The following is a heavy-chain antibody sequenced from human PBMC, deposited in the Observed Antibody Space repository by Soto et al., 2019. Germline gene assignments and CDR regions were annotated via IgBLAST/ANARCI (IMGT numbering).Heavy chain of an antibody. Sequence: SETLSLTCTVSGGSISSGDYYWSWIRQPPGKGLEWIGYIYYSGSTYYNPSLKSRVTISVDTSKNQFSLKLSSVTAADTAVYYCARYCSGGSCYNGMDVWGQGTTVTVSS. D-gene: IGHD2-15*01. V-gene: IGHV4-30-4*01. J-gene: IGHJ6*02. CDR1: GGSISSGDYY. CDR3: ARYCSGGSCYNGMDV. CDR2: IYYSGST.